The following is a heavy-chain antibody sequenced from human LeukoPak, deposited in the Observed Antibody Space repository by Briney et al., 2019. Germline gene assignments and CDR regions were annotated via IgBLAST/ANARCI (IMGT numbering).Heavy chain of an antibody. Sequence: GGSLRLSCEAPGFTFSSYWMHWVRQDPGKGLVWVSRMNSDGSSTSHADSVRGRFTISRDNAKNTLYLQMNSLRAEDTAVYYCAREHNTAAAIDYWGQGTLVTVSS. CDR3: AREHNTAAAIDY. CDR1: GFTFSSYW. J-gene: IGHJ4*02. V-gene: IGHV3-74*01. D-gene: IGHD6-13*01. CDR2: MNSDGSST.